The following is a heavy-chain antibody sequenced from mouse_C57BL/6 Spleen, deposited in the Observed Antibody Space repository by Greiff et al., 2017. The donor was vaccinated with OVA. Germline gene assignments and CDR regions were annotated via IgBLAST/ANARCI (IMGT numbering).Heavy chain of an antibody. CDR2: IHPNSGST. Sequence: VQLQQPGAELVKPGASVKLSCKASGYTFTSYWMHWVKQRPGQGLEWIGMIHPNSGSTNYNEKFKSKATLPVDKSSSTAYMQLSSLTSEDSAVYCCAREVRRYYLDYWGQGTTLTVSS. CDR1: GYTFTSYW. J-gene: IGHJ2*01. V-gene: IGHV1-64*01. CDR3: AREVRRYYLDY. D-gene: IGHD2-14*01.